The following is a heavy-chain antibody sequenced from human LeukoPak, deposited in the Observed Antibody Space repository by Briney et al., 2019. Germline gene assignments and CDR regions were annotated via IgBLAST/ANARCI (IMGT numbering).Heavy chain of an antibody. V-gene: IGHV1-24*01. Sequence: ASVKVSCKVSGYSLIELSLHWVRQAPGKGLEWMGGFNPEDGETIYAQKIRGRVTMTEDTSADTAYMELSSLRSEDTAVYYCATNDYGDDYWGQGTLVTVSS. CDR2: FNPEDGET. CDR3: ATNDYGDDY. D-gene: IGHD4-17*01. CDR1: GYSLIELS. J-gene: IGHJ4*02.